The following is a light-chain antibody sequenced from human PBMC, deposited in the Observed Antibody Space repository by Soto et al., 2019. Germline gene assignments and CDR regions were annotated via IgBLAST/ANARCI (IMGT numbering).Light chain of an antibody. Sequence: QSALTQPASVSGSPGQSITISCTGTSSDVGGYNYVSWYQQHPGKAPKLMISDVSNRPSGVSNRFSGSKSGNTASLTISGLRAEDEADYYCCSYTSSSTPVVFGGGTKLTVL. V-gene: IGLV2-14*03. J-gene: IGLJ2*01. CDR2: DVS. CDR3: CSYTSSSTPVV. CDR1: SSDVGGYNY.